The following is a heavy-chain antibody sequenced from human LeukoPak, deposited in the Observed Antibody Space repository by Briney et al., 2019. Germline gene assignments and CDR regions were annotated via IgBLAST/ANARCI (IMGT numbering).Heavy chain of an antibody. D-gene: IGHD3-10*01. J-gene: IGHJ4*02. CDR1: GYSISSGYY. CDR3: ARGRITMVRGAYYFDY. CDR2: IYHSGST. V-gene: IGHV4-38-2*02. Sequence: SETLSLTCTVSGYSISSGYYWGWIRQPPGKGLEWIGSIYHSGSTYYNPSLKSRVTISVDTSKNQFSLKLSSVTAADTAVYYCARGRITMVRGAYYFDYWGQGTLVTVSS.